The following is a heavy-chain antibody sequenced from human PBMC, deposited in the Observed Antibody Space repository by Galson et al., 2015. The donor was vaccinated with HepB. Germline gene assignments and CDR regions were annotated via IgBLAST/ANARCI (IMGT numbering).Heavy chain of an antibody. CDR2: ISSSSSTI. CDR3: ARDYVLGYCSSTSCYMDDI. CDR1: GFTFSSYS. Sequence: SLRLSCAASGFTFSSYSMNWVRQAPGKGLEWVSYISSSSSTIYYADSVKGRFTISRDNAKNSLYLQMNSLRAEDTAVYYCARDYVLGYCSSTSCYMDDIWGQGTMVTVSS. V-gene: IGHV3-48*01. D-gene: IGHD2-2*02. J-gene: IGHJ3*02.